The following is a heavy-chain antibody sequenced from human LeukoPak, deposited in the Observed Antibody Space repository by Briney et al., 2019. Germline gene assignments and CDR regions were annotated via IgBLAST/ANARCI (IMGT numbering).Heavy chain of an antibody. CDR2: ISGSGGST. D-gene: IGHD3-16*02. J-gene: IGHJ4*02. CDR3: AKDTIKWGSYRYFDY. V-gene: IGHV3-23*01. CDR1: GSTFSSYA. Sequence: GGSLRLSCAASGSTFSSYAMSWVRQAPGKGLEWVSAISGSGGSTYYADSVKGRFTISRGNSKNTLYLQMNSLRAEDTAVYYCAKDTIKWGSYRYFDYWGQGTLVTVSS.